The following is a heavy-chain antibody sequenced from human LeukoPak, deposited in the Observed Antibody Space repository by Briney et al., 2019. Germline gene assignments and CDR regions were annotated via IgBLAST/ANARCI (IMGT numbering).Heavy chain of an antibody. V-gene: IGHV3-20*04. CDR2: INWNGGST. CDR3: AREGMAGRGLFDC. Sequence: GRSLRLSCAASGFTFDDYAMSWVRQAPGKGLEWVSGINWNGGSTVYADSVKGRFTISRDNPKNSLYLQMNSLRAEDTAFYYCAREGMAGRGLFDCWGQGTLVTVSS. J-gene: IGHJ4*02. CDR1: GFTFDDYA. D-gene: IGHD5-24*01.